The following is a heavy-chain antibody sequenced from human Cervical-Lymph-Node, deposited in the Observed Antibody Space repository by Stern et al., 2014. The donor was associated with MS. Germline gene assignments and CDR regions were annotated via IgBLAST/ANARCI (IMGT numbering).Heavy chain of an antibody. CDR1: GYSFTIYY. J-gene: IGHJ4*02. CDR2: IYPYDSDT. V-gene: IGHV5-51*01. Sequence: EVQLEESGAEVKKPGESLKISCKLSGYSFTIYYIARVRQMPGQGLEWMGVIYPYDSDTTYSPSFQGQVTISADKSITTAYLQWSSLRASDTAMYYCARHVQGFDYWGQGTLVTVSS. CDR3: ARHVQGFDY.